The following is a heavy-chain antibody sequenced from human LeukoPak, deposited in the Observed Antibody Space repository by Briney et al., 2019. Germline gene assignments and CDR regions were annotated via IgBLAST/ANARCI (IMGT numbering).Heavy chain of an antibody. D-gene: IGHD3-22*01. V-gene: IGHV3-21*01. CDR3: AARGGGSSGYYWDY. CDR1: GFTFTDYW. Sequence: PGGSLRLSCAVSGFTFTDYWMNWVRQAPGKGLEWVSSISSSSSYIYYADSVKGRFTISRDDAKNSLYLQMNSLRAEDTAVYYCAARGGGSSGYYWDYWGQGTLVTVSS. J-gene: IGHJ4*02. CDR2: ISSSSSYI.